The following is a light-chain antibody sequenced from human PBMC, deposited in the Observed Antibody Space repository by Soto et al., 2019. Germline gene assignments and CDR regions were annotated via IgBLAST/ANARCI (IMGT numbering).Light chain of an antibody. CDR2: GAS. J-gene: IGKJ1*01. V-gene: IGKV3-15*01. Sequence: EIVMTQSPATLSVSPGERATLSCRASQSVSSNLAWYQQKPGQAPRLLIYGASTRATGIPARFSGSGSGTDFTLTISRLEPEDFAVYYCQLYSGSPWTFGRGTKVDIK. CDR3: QLYSGSPWT. CDR1: QSVSSN.